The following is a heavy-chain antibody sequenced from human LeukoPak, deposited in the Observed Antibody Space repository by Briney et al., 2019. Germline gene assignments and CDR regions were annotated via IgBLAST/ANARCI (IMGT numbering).Heavy chain of an antibody. Sequence: PSETLSLTCTVSGGSLSSYYWSWIRQPPGKGLEWIGYIYYSGSTNYNPSLKSRVTISVDTSKNQFSLKLSSVTAADTAVYYCARGPYSGSYYVQLAAWFDPWGQGTLVTVSS. D-gene: IGHD1-26*01. V-gene: IGHV4-59*01. CDR1: GGSLSSYY. J-gene: IGHJ5*02. CDR3: ARGPYSGSYYVQLAAWFDP. CDR2: IYYSGST.